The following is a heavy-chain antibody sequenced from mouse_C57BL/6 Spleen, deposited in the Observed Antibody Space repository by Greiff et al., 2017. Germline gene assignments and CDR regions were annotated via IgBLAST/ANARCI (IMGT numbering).Heavy chain of an antibody. CDR3: ARYGYDEGGYFDY. Sequence: VKLMESGAELVKPGASVKMSCKASGYTFTSYWITWVKQRPGQGLEWIGDIYPGSGSTNYNEKFKSKATLTVDTSSSTAYMQLSSLTSEDSAVYYCARYGYDEGGYFDYWGQGTTLTVSS. D-gene: IGHD2-2*01. J-gene: IGHJ2*01. CDR2: IYPGSGST. CDR1: GYTFTSYW. V-gene: IGHV1-55*01.